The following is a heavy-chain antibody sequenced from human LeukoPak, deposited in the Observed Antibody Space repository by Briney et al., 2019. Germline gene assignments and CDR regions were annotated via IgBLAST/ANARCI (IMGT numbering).Heavy chain of an antibody. Sequence: GGSLRLSCAAPGFTFRTYSIHCVRQAPGKGLEWVTVVSADGRTQLYSDSVKGRFIVSRDNSLNTLHLQMNSLETEDTAVYYCAREFGHNRWYFDYWGQGALVTVSS. V-gene: IGHV3-30*03. CDR3: AREFGHNRWYFDY. CDR1: GFTFRTYS. D-gene: IGHD5-24*01. CDR2: VSADGRTQ. J-gene: IGHJ4*02.